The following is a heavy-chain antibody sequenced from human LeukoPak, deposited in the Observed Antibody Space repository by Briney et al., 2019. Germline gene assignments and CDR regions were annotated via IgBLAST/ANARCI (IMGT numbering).Heavy chain of an antibody. D-gene: IGHD4-17*01. CDR2: IYTGGST. CDR3: ARRYGDYGYGWFDP. V-gene: IGHV4-61*02. CDR1: GGSISSASYY. Sequence: SQTLSLTCTVSGGSISSASYYWSWIRQPAGEGLEWIGRIYTGGSTNYNPSLKSRVTISIDTSKNQFSLKLSSVTAADTAVYYCARRYGDYGYGWFDPWGQGTLVAVSS. J-gene: IGHJ5*02.